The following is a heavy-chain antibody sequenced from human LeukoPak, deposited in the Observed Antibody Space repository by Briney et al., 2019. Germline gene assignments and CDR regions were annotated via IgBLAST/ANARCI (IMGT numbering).Heavy chain of an antibody. V-gene: IGHV4-30-2*01. CDR1: GGSISSGGYY. Sequence: SETLSLTGTVSGGSISSGGYYWSWIRQPPGKGLEWIGYIYHSGSTYYNPSLKSRVTISVDRSKNQFSLKLSSVTAVDTAVYYCARDSQIVGGVVTLYYYMDVWGKGTTVTVSS. CDR3: ARDSQIVGGVVTLYYYMDV. D-gene: IGHD3-3*01. CDR2: IYHSGST. J-gene: IGHJ6*03.